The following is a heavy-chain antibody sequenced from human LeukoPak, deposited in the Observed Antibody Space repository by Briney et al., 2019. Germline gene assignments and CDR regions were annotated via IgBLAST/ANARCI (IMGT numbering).Heavy chain of an antibody. V-gene: IGHV3-48*03. CDR3: ARGLAMVRGVIPNWFDP. CDR1: GFTFSSYE. CDR2: ISSSGSTI. J-gene: IGHJ5*02. Sequence: GGSLRLSCAASGFTFSSYEMNWVRQAPGKGLEWVSYISSSGSTIYYADSVKGRFTISRDNAKNSLYLQMNSLRAEDTAVYYCARGLAMVRGVIPNWFDPWGQGTLVTVSS. D-gene: IGHD3-10*01.